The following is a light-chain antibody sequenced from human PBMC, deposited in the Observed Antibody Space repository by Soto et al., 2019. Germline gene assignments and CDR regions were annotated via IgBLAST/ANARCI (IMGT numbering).Light chain of an antibody. Sequence: DIQMTQSPSSLSASVGDRVTINCRASQSISSYLNWYQQKPGKAPKLLIYAASSLQSGVPSRFSGSGSGTDFTLTISSLQPEAFATYYCQQSYSTPPTFGKGTKLEIK. J-gene: IGKJ2*01. CDR3: QQSYSTPPT. CDR2: AAS. CDR1: QSISSY. V-gene: IGKV1-39*01.